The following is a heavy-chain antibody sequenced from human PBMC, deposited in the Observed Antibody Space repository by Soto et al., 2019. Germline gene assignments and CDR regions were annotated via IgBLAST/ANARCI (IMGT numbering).Heavy chain of an antibody. D-gene: IGHD6-6*01. CDR2: ITSSGSSI. CDR3: ARDKGQLVPADGY. CDR1: GFTFSDYY. V-gene: IGHV3-11*01. J-gene: IGHJ4*02. Sequence: GGSLRLSCAASGFTFSDYYVSWIRQAPGKGLEWVSYITSSGSSIYYADSVKGRFTISRDNAKNSLYLQMNSLRAEDTAVYYCARDKGQLVPADGYWGQGTLVTVSS.